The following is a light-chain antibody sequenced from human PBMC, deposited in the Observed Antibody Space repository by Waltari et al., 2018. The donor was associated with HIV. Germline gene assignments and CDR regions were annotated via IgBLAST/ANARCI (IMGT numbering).Light chain of an antibody. CDR1: SSNIGSDT. J-gene: IGLJ2*01. V-gene: IGLV1-44*01. Sequence: QSVLTQPPSASGTPGQSVTISCSGSSSNIGSDTVHWYQQLPGTAPKLRVRINNQRPSGVPDRFSGSKSGTSASLAISGLQSEDEADYYCAAWDDSLNAVVFGGGTKLTVL. CDR2: INN. CDR3: AAWDDSLNAVV.